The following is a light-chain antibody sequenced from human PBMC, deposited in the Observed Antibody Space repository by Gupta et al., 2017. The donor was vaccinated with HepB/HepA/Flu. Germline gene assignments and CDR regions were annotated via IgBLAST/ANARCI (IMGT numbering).Light chain of an antibody. V-gene: IGLV3-21*02. CDR1: NIGSKS. CDR2: DDS. J-gene: IGLJ2*01. CDR3: QVWGNGSDDVL. Sequence: YVLTQPPSVSVAPGETAIITCGENNIGSKSILWYRQEPGQAPVLVVYDDSARPSGIPERFAGSNSGNTATLTISRVEPGDEADYYCQVWGNGSDDVLFGGGTKLTVL.